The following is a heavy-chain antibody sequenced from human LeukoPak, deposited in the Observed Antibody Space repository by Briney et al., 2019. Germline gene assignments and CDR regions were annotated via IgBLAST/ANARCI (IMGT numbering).Heavy chain of an antibody. J-gene: IGHJ4*02. CDR1: GFTFRLFG. D-gene: IGHD6-13*01. Sequence: PGGSLRLSCAASGFTFRLFGMHWVRQAPGKGLEGVSFIRFDGSNTYHADSVKGRFTISRDNSKNTLYLQMNSLRAEDTAVYYCAKDLGSPAGTVFDYWGQGTLVTVSS. V-gene: IGHV3-30*02. CDR3: AKDLGSPAGTVFDY. CDR2: IRFDGSNT.